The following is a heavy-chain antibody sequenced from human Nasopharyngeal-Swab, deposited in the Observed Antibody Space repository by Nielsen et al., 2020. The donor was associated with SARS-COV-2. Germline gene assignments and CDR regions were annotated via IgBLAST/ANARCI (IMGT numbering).Heavy chain of an antibody. CDR2: ISTSGVTI. D-gene: IGHD6-19*01. CDR3: ARASRGWS. Sequence: GGSLRLSCVASGFTFDNYETNWVRQAPGKGLEWVSYISTSGVTIHYADSVRGRFTISRDNAKKSLYLQMNSLRAEDTAVYYCARASRGWSWGQGTLVTVSS. V-gene: IGHV3-48*03. CDR1: GFTFDNYE. J-gene: IGHJ5*02.